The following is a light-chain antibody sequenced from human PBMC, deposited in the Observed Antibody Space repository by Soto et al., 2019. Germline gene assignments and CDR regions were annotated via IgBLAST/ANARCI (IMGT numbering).Light chain of an antibody. Sequence: DLQMTQSPSGVSGSVGDRFAVTDRASQSIRRYLNWYQQKPGKAPKLLIYAASSLQRGVPSRFSGSGYGTDLTITISSMQNEDFETYYCQQSYSNTLTFGQGTRLEIK. CDR2: AAS. J-gene: IGKJ5*01. CDR3: QQSYSNTLT. V-gene: IGKV1-39*01. CDR1: QSIRRY.